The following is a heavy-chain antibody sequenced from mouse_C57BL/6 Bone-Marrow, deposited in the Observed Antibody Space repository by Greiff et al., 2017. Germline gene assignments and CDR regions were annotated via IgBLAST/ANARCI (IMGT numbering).Heavy chain of an antibody. Sequence: EVQLQQSGPELVKPGDPVKISCKASGYSFTGYFMNWVMQSHGKSLEWIGRINPYNGDTFYNQKFKSKATLTVDKSSSTAHMELRSLTSEDSAVYYCASSGYWFDYWGQGTTLTVSS. J-gene: IGHJ2*01. D-gene: IGHD2-3*01. CDR3: ASSGYWFDY. CDR2: INPYNGDT. V-gene: IGHV1-20*01. CDR1: GYSFTGYF.